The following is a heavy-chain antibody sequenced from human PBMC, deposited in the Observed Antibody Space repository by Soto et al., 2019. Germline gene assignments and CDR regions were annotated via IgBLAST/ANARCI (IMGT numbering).Heavy chain of an antibody. J-gene: IGHJ4*02. Sequence: PGGSLRLSCAASGFTVSSNYMSWVRQAPGKGLEWVSVIYSGGSTYYAGSVKGRFTISRDNSKNTLYLQMNSLRAEDTAVYYCARERLQMAAAEREAYYFDYWGQGTLVTVSS. CDR3: ARERLQMAAAEREAYYFDY. D-gene: IGHD6-13*01. V-gene: IGHV3-53*01. CDR2: IYSGGST. CDR1: GFTVSSNY.